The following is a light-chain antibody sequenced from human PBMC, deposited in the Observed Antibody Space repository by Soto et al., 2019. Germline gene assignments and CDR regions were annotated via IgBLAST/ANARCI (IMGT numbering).Light chain of an antibody. CDR3: HTWGTGIVV. Sequence: QPVLTQSPSASASLGASVKLTCTLSSGHSSYAIAWHQQQPEKGPRYLMKLNSDGSHSKGDGIPDRFSGSSSGAERYLTISSLQSEDEADYYCHTWGTGIVVFGGGTKLTVL. J-gene: IGLJ2*01. CDR2: LNSDGSH. CDR1: SGHSSYA. V-gene: IGLV4-69*01.